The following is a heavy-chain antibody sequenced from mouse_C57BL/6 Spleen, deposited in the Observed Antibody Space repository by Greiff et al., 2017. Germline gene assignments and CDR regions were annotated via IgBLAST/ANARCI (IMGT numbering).Heavy chain of an antibody. Sequence: EVQVVESGGGLVKPGGSLKLSCAASGFTFSDYGMHWVRQAPEKGLEWVAYISSGSSTIYYADTVKGRFTISRDNAKNPLFLQMTSLRSEDTALYFCARPGDGYYGFAYWGQGTLVTVSA. CDR2: ISSGSSTI. J-gene: IGHJ3*01. V-gene: IGHV5-17*01. CDR3: ARPGDGYYGFAY. D-gene: IGHD2-3*01. CDR1: GFTFSDYG.